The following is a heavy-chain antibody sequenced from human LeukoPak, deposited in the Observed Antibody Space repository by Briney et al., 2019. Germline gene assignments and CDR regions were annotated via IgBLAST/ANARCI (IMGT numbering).Heavy chain of an antibody. CDR1: GFTFSGYS. CDR2: ISSSSSYI. D-gene: IGHD2-15*01. J-gene: IGHJ4*02. CDR3: ARFPLNCSGGSCYSFDY. V-gene: IGHV3-21*01. Sequence: GGSLRLSCAASGFTFSGYSMNWVRQAPGKGLEWVSSISSSSSYIYYADSVKGRFTISRDNAKNSLYLQMNSLRAEDTAVYYCARFPLNCSGGSCYSFDYWGQGTLVTVSS.